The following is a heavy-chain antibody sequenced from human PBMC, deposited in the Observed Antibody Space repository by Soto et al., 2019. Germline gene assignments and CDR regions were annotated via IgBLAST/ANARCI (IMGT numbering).Heavy chain of an antibody. V-gene: IGHV1-69*01. CDR2: IVPMSGGP. J-gene: IGHJ6*02. CDR3: ARVGIRLIPADLGGGYHFQGLDV. CDR1: GDTFINYA. Sequence: QVQLVQSAAEEKKPGSSVKISCKASGDTFINYAFSWMRQAPGQGLEWIGGIVPMSGGPNSAQKFHDRVTTPADRPTGTVSMQLSTLTPDDTAVYYCARVGIRLIPADLGGGYHFQGLDVWGQGTKVTVS. D-gene: IGHD2-8*01.